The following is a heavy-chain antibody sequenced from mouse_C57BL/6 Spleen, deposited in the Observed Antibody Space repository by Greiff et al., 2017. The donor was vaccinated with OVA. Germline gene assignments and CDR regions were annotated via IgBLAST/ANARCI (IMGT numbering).Heavy chain of an antibody. Sequence: QVQLKQSGAELARPGASVKMSCKASGYTFTSYTMHRVKQRPGQGLEWIGDINPSSGYTKYNQKFKDKATLTADKSSSTAYMQLSSLTSEDAAVYYCASNWDYYAMDYWGQGTSVTVSS. CDR2: INPSSGYT. J-gene: IGHJ4*01. D-gene: IGHD4-1*01. CDR1: GYTFTSYT. V-gene: IGHV1-4*01. CDR3: ASNWDYYAMDY.